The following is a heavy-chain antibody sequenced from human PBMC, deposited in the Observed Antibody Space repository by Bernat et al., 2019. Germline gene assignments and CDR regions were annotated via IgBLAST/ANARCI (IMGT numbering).Heavy chain of an antibody. V-gene: IGHV1-2*04. CDR2: INPNSGGT. CDR3: ARGKIGAAEYYYYYGMDV. Sequence: QVQLVQSGAEVKKPGASVKVSYKASGYTFTGYYMHWVRQAPGQGLEWMGWINPNSGGTNYAQKFQGWVTMTRDTSISTAYMELSRLRSDDTAVYYCARGKIGAAEYYYYYGMDVWGQGTTVTVSS. CDR1: GYTFTGYY. J-gene: IGHJ6*02. D-gene: IGHD6-13*01.